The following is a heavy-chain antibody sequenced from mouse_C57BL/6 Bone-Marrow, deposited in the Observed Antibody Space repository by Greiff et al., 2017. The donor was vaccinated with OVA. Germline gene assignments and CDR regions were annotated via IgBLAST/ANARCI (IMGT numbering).Heavy chain of an antibody. CDR1: GYSFTDYN. V-gene: IGHV1-39*01. Sequence: EVHLVESGPELVKPGASVKISCKASGYSFTDYNMNWVKQSNGKSLEWIGVINPNYGTTRYNKKFKVKATLTVDQSSSTAYMQLNSLTSEDSAVYYCAFYYGSSYRYFDVWGTGTTVTVSS. J-gene: IGHJ1*03. CDR2: INPNYGTT. D-gene: IGHD1-1*01. CDR3: AFYYGSSYRYFDV.